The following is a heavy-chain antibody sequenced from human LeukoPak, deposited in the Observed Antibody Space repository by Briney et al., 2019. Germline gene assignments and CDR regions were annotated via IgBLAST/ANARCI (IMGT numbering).Heavy chain of an antibody. Sequence: ASVKASCRASGYTFTSHYMHWVPQAPGQGLEWMGIINPSGGSTSYAQKFQGRVTMTRDTSTSTAYMELSSLRSGHTAVYHRALGYSSSFSITGTGGWFDPWGQGTLVTVSS. CDR1: GYTFTSHY. J-gene: IGHJ5*02. D-gene: IGHD6-6*01. V-gene: IGHV1-46*01. CDR2: INPSGGST. CDR3: ALGYSSSFSITGTGGWFDP.